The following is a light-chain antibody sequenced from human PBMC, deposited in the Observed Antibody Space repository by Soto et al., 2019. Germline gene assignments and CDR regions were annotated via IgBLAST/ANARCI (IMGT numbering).Light chain of an antibody. Sequence: QSALTQPASVSGSPGQSITISCTGTSSDVGGYNLVSWYQQHPGKAPKLMIYEVSKRPSGVSNRFSGSKSGNTASLTISGLQAEDEADYYCCSYAGSSTVVFGGGTKLTVL. CDR3: CSYAGSSTVV. CDR1: SSDVGGYNL. CDR2: EVS. J-gene: IGLJ2*01. V-gene: IGLV2-23*02.